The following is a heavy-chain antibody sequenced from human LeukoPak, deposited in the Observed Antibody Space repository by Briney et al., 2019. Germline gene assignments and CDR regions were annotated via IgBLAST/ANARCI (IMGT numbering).Heavy chain of an antibody. CDR2: INPNSGGT. D-gene: IGHD1-26*01. J-gene: IGHJ6*03. V-gene: IGHV1-2*02. CDR1: GYTFTGYY. Sequence: GASVKVSCKASGYTFTGYYMHWVRQAPGQGLEWMGWINPNSGGTNYAQKFQGRVTMTRDTSISTAYMELSRLRSDDTAVYYCARAMTKRGSYYTYYYYYMDVWGKGTTVTVSS. CDR3: ARAMTKRGSYYTYYYYYMDV.